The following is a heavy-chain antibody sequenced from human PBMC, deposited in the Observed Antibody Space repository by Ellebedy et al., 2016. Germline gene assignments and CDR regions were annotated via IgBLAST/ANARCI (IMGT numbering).Heavy chain of an antibody. CDR1: GFSVSSND. D-gene: IGHD3-22*01. CDR2: LHGGGTS. J-gene: IGHJ6*02. Sequence: GESLKISXAASGFSVSSNDMSWVRQAPGKGLELVSLLHGGGTSYYADSVKGRFTISRDNSKNRVYLQMNSLRVEDTAVYYCARVRSSGFYSNYDLDVWGLGTTVTVSS. CDR3: ARVRSSGFYSNYDLDV. V-gene: IGHV3-53*05.